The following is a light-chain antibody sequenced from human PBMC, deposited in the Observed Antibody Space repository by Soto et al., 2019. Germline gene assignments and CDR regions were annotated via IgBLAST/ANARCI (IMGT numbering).Light chain of an antibody. J-gene: IGKJ1*01. Sequence: DIQMTQSPSTLSASVGDRVTITCRASQSVGSWLAWYQQKPGKAPMLLIYDASTLETGVPSRFSGTGSGTEFTLAISSLQPDDFATYYCQQYNSYSRTFGRGTKVDIK. CDR1: QSVGSW. CDR3: QQYNSYSRT. CDR2: DAS. V-gene: IGKV1-5*01.